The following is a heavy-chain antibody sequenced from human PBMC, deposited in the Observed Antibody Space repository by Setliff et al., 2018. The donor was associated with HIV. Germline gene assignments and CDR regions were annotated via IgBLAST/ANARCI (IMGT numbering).Heavy chain of an antibody. J-gene: IGHJ5*01. V-gene: IGHV4-61*01. CDR3: ARSIYGSRSYPLDS. Sequence: PSETLSLTCTVSGDSVSSASYYWSWIRQPPGKGLEWIGEINHSGSTNYNPSLKSRVTISVDTSNNLFSLRLTSVTAADAAVYYCARSIYGSRSYPLDSWGQGTRVTVSS. CDR1: GDSVSSASYY. CDR2: INHSGST. D-gene: IGHD3-10*01.